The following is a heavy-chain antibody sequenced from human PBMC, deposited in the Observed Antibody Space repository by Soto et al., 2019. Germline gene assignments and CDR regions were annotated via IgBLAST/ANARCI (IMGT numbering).Heavy chain of an antibody. CDR1: GYTFTSYA. CDR2: INAGNGNT. V-gene: IGHV1-3*01. J-gene: IGHJ4*02. Sequence: SVKVSCKASGYTFTSYAMHWVRQAPGQRLEWMGWINAGNGNTKYSQKFQGRVTITRDTSASTAYMELSSLRSEDTAVYYCARTTGYSSGWPYFDYWGQGTLVTVSS. CDR3: ARTTGYSSGWPYFDY. D-gene: IGHD6-19*01.